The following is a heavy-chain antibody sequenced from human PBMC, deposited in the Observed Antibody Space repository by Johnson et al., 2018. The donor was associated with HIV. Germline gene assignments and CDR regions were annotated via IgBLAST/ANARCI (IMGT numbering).Heavy chain of an antibody. V-gene: IGHV3-23*04. CDR3: ARARAGAFDI. J-gene: IGHJ3*02. CDR2: ISGSGDTA. Sequence: MLLVESGGGLIQPGGSLRLSCAASGFTVSSNYMSWVRQAPGKGLEWVSAISGSGDTAYYADSVKGRFTISRDSSKNTLFLQMNSLRAEDTAIFYCARARAGAFDIWGQGTMVTVSS. CDR1: GFTVSSNY. D-gene: IGHD6-19*01.